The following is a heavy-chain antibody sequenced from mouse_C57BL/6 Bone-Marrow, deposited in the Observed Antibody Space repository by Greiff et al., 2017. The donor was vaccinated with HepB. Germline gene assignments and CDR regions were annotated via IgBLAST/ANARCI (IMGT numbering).Heavy chain of an antibody. CDR1: GFNIKDDY. CDR3: TPYYGNYEGFAY. CDR2: IDPENGDT. D-gene: IGHD2-10*01. V-gene: IGHV14-4*01. Sequence: EVQLQQSGAELVRPGASVKLSCTASGFNIKDDYMHWVKQRPEQGLEWIGWIDPENGDTEYASKFQGKATITADTSSNTAYLQLSSLTSEDTAVYYCTPYYGNYEGFAYGGQGTLVTVSA. J-gene: IGHJ3*01.